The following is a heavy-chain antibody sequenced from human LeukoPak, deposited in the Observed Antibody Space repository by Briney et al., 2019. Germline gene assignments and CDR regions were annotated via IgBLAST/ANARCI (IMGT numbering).Heavy chain of an antibody. J-gene: IGHJ6*03. CDR3: ARVAFDYYYYYMDV. CDR1: VGSISSYY. Sequence: SEILSLTCTVSVGSISSYYWSWIRQPPGKGLEWIGYIYYSGSTNYNPSLKSRVTLSVDTSKNQFSLKLSSVTAADTAVYYCARVAFDYYYYYMDVWGKGTALTASS. CDR2: IYYSGST. V-gene: IGHV4-59*01.